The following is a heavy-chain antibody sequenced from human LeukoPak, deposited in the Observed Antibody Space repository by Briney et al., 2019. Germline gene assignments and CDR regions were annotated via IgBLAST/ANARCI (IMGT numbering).Heavy chain of an antibody. Sequence: SETLSLTCTVSGGSISSYYWSWIRQPPGKGLEWIGYIYHSGSTYYNPSLKSRVTISVDRSKNQFSLKLSSVTAADTALYYCARAKYERGSYPEPFDYWGQGTLVTVSS. D-gene: IGHD1-26*01. CDR3: ARAKYERGSYPEPFDY. V-gene: IGHV4-59*12. J-gene: IGHJ4*02. CDR1: GGSISSYY. CDR2: IYHSGST.